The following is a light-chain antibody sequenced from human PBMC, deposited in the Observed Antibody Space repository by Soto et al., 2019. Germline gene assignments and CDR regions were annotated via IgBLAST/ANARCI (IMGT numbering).Light chain of an antibody. CDR3: SSYTSSSTRV. V-gene: IGLV2-14*01. CDR1: SSDVGTYNY. CDR2: DVS. J-gene: IGLJ1*01. Sequence: QSALTQPASVSGSPGQSITISCTGTSSDVGTYNYVSWYQQHPGKAPKLMIYDVSYRPSGVSNRFSGSKSGNTASLTISGRQAEDEADYYCSSYTSSSTRVFGTGTKVTVL.